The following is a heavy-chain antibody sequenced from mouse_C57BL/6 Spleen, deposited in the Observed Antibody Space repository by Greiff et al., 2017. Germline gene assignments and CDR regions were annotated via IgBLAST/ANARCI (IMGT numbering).Heavy chain of an antibody. V-gene: IGHV2-9-1*01. CDR2: IWTGGGT. CDR1: GFSLTSYA. D-gene: IGHD2-4*01. J-gene: IGHJ3*01. CDR3: ARNPDYDYAWFAY. Sequence: VKLMESGPGLVAPSQRLSITCTVSGFSLTSYAISWVRQPPGKGLEWLGVIWTGGGTNYNSALKSRLSISKDNSKSQVFLKMNSLQTDDTARYYCARNPDYDYAWFAYWGQGTLVTVSA.